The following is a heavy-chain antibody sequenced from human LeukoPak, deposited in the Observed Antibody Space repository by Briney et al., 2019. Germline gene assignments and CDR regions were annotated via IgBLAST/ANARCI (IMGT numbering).Heavy chain of an antibody. CDR1: GFTFSSYS. Sequence: GGSLRLSCAASGFTFSSYSMNWVRQAPGKGLEWVSVIYSGGSTYYADSVTGRFTISRDNSKNTLYLQMNSLRAEDTAVYYCAKLVIVVVPTGNYWGQGTLVTVSS. CDR3: AKLVIVVVPTGNY. D-gene: IGHD3-22*01. CDR2: IYSGGST. V-gene: IGHV3-23*03. J-gene: IGHJ4*02.